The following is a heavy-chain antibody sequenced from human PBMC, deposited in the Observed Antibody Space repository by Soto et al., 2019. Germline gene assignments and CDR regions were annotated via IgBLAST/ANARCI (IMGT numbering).Heavy chain of an antibody. CDR3: VRVGRDRDNRIGYYFDN. CDR2: IHYSGRS. Sequence: SETLSLTCTVSGGSISSGDCYWSWIRQPPGKGLEWIGYIHYSGRSYYNPSVKSRVSISVDTSKNQFSLKLGSVTAADTAVYYCVRVGRDRDNRIGYYFDNWGQGTLVTVSS. CDR1: GGSISSGDCY. V-gene: IGHV4-30-4*01. D-gene: IGHD3-10*01. J-gene: IGHJ4*02.